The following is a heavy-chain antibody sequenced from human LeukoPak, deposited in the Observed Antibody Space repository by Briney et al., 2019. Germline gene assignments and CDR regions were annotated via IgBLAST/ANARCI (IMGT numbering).Heavy chain of an antibody. Sequence: GGSLRLSCAASGFTFSSYWMHWVRHAPGKGLVWVSRINSDGSSTSYADSVKGRFTISRDNAKNSLYLQMNSLRAEDTAVYYCARDQYYGSGMYGMDVWGQGTTVTVSS. V-gene: IGHV3-74*01. CDR3: ARDQYYGSGMYGMDV. J-gene: IGHJ6*02. CDR1: GFTFSSYW. CDR2: INSDGSST. D-gene: IGHD3-10*01.